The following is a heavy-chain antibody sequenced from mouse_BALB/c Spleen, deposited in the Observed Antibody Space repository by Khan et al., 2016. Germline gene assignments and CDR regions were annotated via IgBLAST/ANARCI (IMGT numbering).Heavy chain of an antibody. D-gene: IGHD1-2*01. V-gene: IGHV3-8*02. CDR3: ATWDYYGSAFAY. Sequence: EVQLQESGPSLAKPSQTLSLTCSVTGDSITSGHWNWIRKFPGNKFDFMGYISHSGDSYYNPSLKSRISITRDTYKNQYYLQLNSVTTEDAATYYCATWDYYGSAFAYWGQGTLVTVSA. CDR2: ISHSGDS. CDR1: GDSITSGH. J-gene: IGHJ3*01.